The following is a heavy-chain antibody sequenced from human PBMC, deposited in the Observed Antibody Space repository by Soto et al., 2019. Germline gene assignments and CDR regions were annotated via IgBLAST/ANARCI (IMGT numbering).Heavy chain of an antibody. CDR2: MNPNSGNT. J-gene: IGHJ3*02. D-gene: IGHD3-16*02. CDR3: ARLPVIVTAFDI. Sequence: ASVKVSCKASGYTFTSYDINWVRQATGQGLEWMGWMNPNSGNTGYAQKFQGRVTMTRNTSISTAYMELSSLRSEDTAVYYCARLPVIVTAFDIWGQGTMVTVSS. CDR1: GYTFTSYD. V-gene: IGHV1-8*01.